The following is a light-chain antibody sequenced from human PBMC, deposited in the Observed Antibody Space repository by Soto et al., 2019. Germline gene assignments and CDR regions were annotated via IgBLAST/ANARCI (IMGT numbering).Light chain of an antibody. Sequence: DIQMTQSPTSLSASVGDRVTITCRASQGIRNFVAWYQQKPGKAPKLLIYAASTLQSGVPSRFSGSGSRTDFPLTVNRLQPEDVATYSCQQYSSVPVFSPGKKVEIK. J-gene: IGKJ3*01. CDR1: QGIRNF. V-gene: IGKV1-27*01. CDR3: QQYSSVPV. CDR2: AAS.